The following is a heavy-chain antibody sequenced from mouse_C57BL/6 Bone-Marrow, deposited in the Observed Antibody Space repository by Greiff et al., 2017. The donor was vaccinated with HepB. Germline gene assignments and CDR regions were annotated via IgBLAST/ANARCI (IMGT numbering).Heavy chain of an antibody. J-gene: IGHJ1*03. Sequence: QVQLQQPGAELVKPGASVKLSCKASGYTFTSYWMHWVKQRPGQGLEWIGMIHPNSGSTNYNEKFKSKATLTVDKSSSTAYMQLSSLTSGDSAVYCCARRGTAYFDVWGTGTTVTVSS. V-gene: IGHV1-64*01. CDR1: GYTFTSYW. CDR3: ARRGTAYFDV. D-gene: IGHD4-1*01. CDR2: IHPNSGST.